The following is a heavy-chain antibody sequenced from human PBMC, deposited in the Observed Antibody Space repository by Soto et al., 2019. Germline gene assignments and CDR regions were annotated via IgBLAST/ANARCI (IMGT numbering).Heavy chain of an antibody. CDR2: IYCSGST. CDR3: AGCWGGVREEYYFAY. V-gene: IGHV4-31*03. CDR1: GVSISSGGYY. J-gene: IGHJ4*02. D-gene: IGHD3-10*01. Sequence: QVQLQESGPGLVKPSQTLSLTCTVSGVSISSGGYYWSWIRQHPGKCLEWIGYIYCSGSTYYNTSLKSRVTIAVDTTKNQFCLKLSSVTAADTAVSYCAGCWGGVREEYYFAYWGQGTLVTVSS.